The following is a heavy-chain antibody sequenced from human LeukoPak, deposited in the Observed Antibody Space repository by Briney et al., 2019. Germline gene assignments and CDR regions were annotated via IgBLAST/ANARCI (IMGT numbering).Heavy chain of an antibody. D-gene: IGHD2-2*01. V-gene: IGHV4-59*01. CDR3: VRDRTKYCSSTSCPLDY. CDR1: GGSISSYY. Sequence: SETLSLTCTVSGGSISSYYWSWIRQPPGKGLEWIGYIYYSGSTNYNPSLKSRVTISVDTSKNQFSLKLSSVTAADTAVYYCVRDRTKYCSSTSCPLDYWGQGTLVTVSS. J-gene: IGHJ4*02. CDR2: IYYSGST.